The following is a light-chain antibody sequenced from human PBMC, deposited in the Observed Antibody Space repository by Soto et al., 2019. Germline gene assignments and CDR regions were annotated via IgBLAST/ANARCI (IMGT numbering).Light chain of an antibody. CDR3: QQAFT. V-gene: IGKV1-5*03. CDR1: QSISSW. J-gene: IGKJ3*01. CDR2: KAS. Sequence: DIQMTQSPSTLSASVGDRVTITCRASQSISSWLAWYQQKPGKAPKLLIYKASTLESGVPSRFSGSGSGTEFTLTISSLQPDDFATYYCQQAFTFGNGTKVDIK.